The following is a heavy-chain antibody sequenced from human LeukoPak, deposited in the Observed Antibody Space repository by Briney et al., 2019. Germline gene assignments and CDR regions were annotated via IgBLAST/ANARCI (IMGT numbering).Heavy chain of an antibody. CDR2: IGSSGSTI. J-gene: IGHJ6*02. V-gene: IGHV3-48*03. CDR1: GFTFSSYE. D-gene: IGHD3-3*01. Sequence: PGGSLRLSCAASGFTFSSYEMNWVRQAPGKGLEWVSYIGSSGSTIYYADSVKGRFTISRDNAKNSLYLQMNSLRAEDTAVYYCARPAVFGVVIAPDYYGMDVWGQGTTVTVSS. CDR3: ARPAVFGVVIAPDYYGMDV.